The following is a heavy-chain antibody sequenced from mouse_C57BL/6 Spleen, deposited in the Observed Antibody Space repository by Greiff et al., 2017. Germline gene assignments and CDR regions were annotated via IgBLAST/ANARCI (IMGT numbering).Heavy chain of an antibody. CDR1: GYSITSGYY. Sequence: EVKLMESGPGLVKPSQSLSLTCSVTGYSITSGYYWNWIRQFPGNKLEWMGYISYDGSNNYNPSLKNRISLTRDTSKNQFFLKLNSVTTEDTATYYCAREVYDGYSYAMDYWGQGTSVTVSS. D-gene: IGHD2-3*01. CDR2: ISYDGSN. CDR3: AREVYDGYSYAMDY. V-gene: IGHV3-6*01. J-gene: IGHJ4*01.